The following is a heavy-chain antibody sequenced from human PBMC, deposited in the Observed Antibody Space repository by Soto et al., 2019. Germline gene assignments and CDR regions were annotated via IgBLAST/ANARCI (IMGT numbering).Heavy chain of an antibody. CDR1: GFTFSTNS. CDR2: ISGGGDST. J-gene: IGHJ5*02. V-gene: IGHV3-23*01. Sequence: EVQLLESGGGLVQPGGSLRLSCAASGFTFSTNSMTWVRQAPGKGLEWVCGISGGGDSTHYADSVKGRFTISRDNSMNMVYLQMNSLTAHDTAVYFCSKWDGYGDQWGQGTLVTVSS. CDR3: SKWDGYGDQ. D-gene: IGHD5-12*01.